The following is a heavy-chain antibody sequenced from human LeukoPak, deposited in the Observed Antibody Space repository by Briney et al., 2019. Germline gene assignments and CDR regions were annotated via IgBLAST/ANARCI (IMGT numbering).Heavy chain of an antibody. V-gene: IGHV3-7*04. CDR1: GFTFSSYW. CDR3: ARNWGYFDY. D-gene: IGHD7-27*01. J-gene: IGHJ4*02. Sequence: GGSLRLSCAASGFTFSSYWMIWVRQAPGKGLEWVATIKEDGSEKYYGGSVKGRFTISRDNAKNSLYLQMNSLRGEDTAVYHCARNWGYFDYWGQGTLVTVSS. CDR2: IKEDGSEK.